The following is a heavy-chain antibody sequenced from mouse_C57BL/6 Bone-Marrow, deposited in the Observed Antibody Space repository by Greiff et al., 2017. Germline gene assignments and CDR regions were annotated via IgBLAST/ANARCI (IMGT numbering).Heavy chain of an antibody. CDR2: IDPANGNT. Sequence: VQLKESVAELVRPGASVKLSCTASGFNIKNTYMHWVKQRPEQGLEWIGRIDPANGNTKYAPKFQGKATITADTSSNTAYLQLSSLTSEDTAIYYCARVLLRLYYAMDYWGQGTSVTVSS. CDR3: ARVLLRLYYAMDY. V-gene: IGHV14-3*01. J-gene: IGHJ4*01. CDR1: GFNIKNTY. D-gene: IGHD1-1*01.